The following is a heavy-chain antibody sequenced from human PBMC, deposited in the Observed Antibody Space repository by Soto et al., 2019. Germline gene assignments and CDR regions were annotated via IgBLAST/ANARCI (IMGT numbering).Heavy chain of an antibody. CDR2: IIPIFGTA. Sequence: SVTVTCTASGGTFSSYAISWVRPAPGQVLEWMGGIIPIFGTANYAQKFQGRVTITADKSTSTAYMELSSLRSEDTAVYYCARRTDDGSGSKKYYFDYWGQGTLVTVS. V-gene: IGHV1-69*06. D-gene: IGHD3-10*01. CDR3: ARRTDDGSGSKKYYFDY. CDR1: GGTFSSYA. J-gene: IGHJ4*02.